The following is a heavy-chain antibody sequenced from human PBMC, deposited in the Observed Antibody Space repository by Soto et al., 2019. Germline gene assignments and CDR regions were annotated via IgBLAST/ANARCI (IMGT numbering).Heavy chain of an antibody. CDR1: GFTFSSYA. CDR2: ISGSGGST. V-gene: IGHV3-23*01. CDR3: AKDFSPAGYYDYIWGSADY. Sequence: EVQLLESGGGLVQPGGSLRLSCAASGFTFSSYAMSWVCQAPGKGLEWVSAISGSGGSTYYADSVKGRFTISRDNSKNTLYLQMNSLRAEDTAVYYCAKDFSPAGYYDYIWGSADYWGQGTLVTVSS. D-gene: IGHD3-16*01. J-gene: IGHJ4*02.